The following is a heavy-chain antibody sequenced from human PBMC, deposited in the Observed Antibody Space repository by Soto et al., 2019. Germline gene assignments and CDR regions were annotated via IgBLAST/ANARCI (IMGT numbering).Heavy chain of an antibody. CDR2: IRYSGNT. V-gene: IGHV4-31*03. CDR3: ARSNYGDYGAQPDH. CDR1: GASINDGAYY. J-gene: IGHJ4*02. Sequence: SETLSLTCTVSGASINDGAYYWNWVRQHPEKGLEWIGYIRYSGNTYYSPSLKSRVIISLDTCKNQFSLMLSSVTDADTAIYYCARSNYGDYGAQPDHWGQATPVTVPQ. D-gene: IGHD4-17*01.